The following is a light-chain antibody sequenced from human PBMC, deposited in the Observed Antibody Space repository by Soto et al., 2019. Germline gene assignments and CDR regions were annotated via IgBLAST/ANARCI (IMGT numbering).Light chain of an antibody. J-gene: IGLJ1*01. V-gene: IGLV2-14*01. CDR3: LSFTTTSNYV. Sequence: HCVQAPPPSLSCSPGHSITISCSGTSRDIGAYAYVSWFQQHPGKAPKLMISEVNNRPSGVSNRFSGSKSGNTAYLTISGLQVEEEAEYFCLSFTTTSNYVFGTGTKVTXL. CDR2: EVN. CDR1: SRDIGAYAY.